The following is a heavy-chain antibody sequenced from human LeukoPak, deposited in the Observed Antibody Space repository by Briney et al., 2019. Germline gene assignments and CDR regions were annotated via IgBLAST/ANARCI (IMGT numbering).Heavy chain of an antibody. J-gene: IGHJ5*02. Sequence: GGSLRLSCAASGFTVSSNYMSWVRQAPGKGLEWVSVIYSGGSTYYADSVKGRFTISRDNAKNSLYLQMNSLRAEDTAVYYCAGDVATGKLLKDWFDPWGQGTLVTVSS. D-gene: IGHD3-10*01. CDR3: AGDVATGKLLKDWFDP. CDR2: IYSGGST. V-gene: IGHV3-53*01. CDR1: GFTVSSNY.